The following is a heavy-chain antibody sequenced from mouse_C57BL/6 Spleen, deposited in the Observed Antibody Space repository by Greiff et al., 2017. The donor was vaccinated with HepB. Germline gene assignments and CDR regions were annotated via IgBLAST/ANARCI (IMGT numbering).Heavy chain of an antibody. J-gene: IGHJ2*01. D-gene: IGHD4-1*01. V-gene: IGHV1-80*01. Sequence: QVHVKQSGAELVKPGASVKISCKASGYAFSSYWMNWVKQRPGKGLEWIGQIYPGDGDTNYNGKFKGKATLTADKSSSTAYMQLSSLTSEDSAVYFCARGVGPYFDYWGQGTTLTVSS. CDR1: GYAFSSYW. CDR2: IYPGDGDT. CDR3: ARGVGPYFDY.